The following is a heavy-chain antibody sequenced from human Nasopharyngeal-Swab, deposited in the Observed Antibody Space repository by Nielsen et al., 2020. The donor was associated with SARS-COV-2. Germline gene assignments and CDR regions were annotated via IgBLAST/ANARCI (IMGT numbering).Heavy chain of an antibody. D-gene: IGHD1-26*01. CDR3: ARDGGATIFDY. CDR1: GFTFSSYS. Sequence: GGSLRLSCAASGFTFSSYSMNWVRQAPGKGPEWVSSISSSSSYIYYADSVKGRFTISRDNAKNSLYLQMNSLRAEDTAVYYCARDGGATIFDYWGQGTLVTVSS. V-gene: IGHV3-21*01. CDR2: ISSSSSYI. J-gene: IGHJ4*02.